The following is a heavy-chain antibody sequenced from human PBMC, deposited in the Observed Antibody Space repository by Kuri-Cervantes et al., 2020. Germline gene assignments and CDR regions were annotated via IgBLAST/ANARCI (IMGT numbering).Heavy chain of an antibody. CDR2: IYHSGST. CDR1: GGSISSGGYS. J-gene: IGHJ4*02. Sequence: LRLSCAVSGGSISSGGYSWSWIRQPPGKGLEWIGYIYHSGSTYYNPSLKSRVTVSVDRSKNQFSLKLSSVTAADTAVYYCARRDYYSDYWGQGTLVTVSS. CDR3: ARRDYYSDY. V-gene: IGHV4-30-2*01.